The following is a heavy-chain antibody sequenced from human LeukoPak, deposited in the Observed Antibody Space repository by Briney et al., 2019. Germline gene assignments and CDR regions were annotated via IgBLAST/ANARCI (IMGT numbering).Heavy chain of an antibody. CDR2: SRNKADSYTT. J-gene: IGHJ4*02. D-gene: IGHD4-23*01. V-gene: IGHV3-72*01. CDR3: ARGGLYGGSSAFDF. CDR1: GFTFSDHY. Sequence: GGSLRLSCAVSGFTFSDHYMDWVRQAPGKGLEWVGRSRNKADSYTTEYAASVKGRFTISRDDSKKSLYLQMNYLKTEDTAVYYCARGGLYGGSSAFDFWGQGTLATVSS.